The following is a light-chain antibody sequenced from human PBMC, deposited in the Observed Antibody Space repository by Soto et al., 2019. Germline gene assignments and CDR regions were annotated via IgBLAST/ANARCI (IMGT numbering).Light chain of an antibody. CDR3: GSWDSSLSSGV. J-gene: IGLJ2*01. V-gene: IGLV1-51*01. CDR1: SSDFGDHKS. CDR2: DNS. Sequence: QSVLTQAASVSGSPGQSITISCTGASSDFGDHKSVSWYQHHPGKAPKLIIYDNSKRPSGIPDRFSASKSGTSATLAITGLQPGDEADYHCGSWDSSLSSGVFGGGTKVTVL.